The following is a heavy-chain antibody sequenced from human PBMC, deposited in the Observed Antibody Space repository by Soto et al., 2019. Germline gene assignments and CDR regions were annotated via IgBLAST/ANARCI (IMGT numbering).Heavy chain of an antibody. CDR2: IYYSGTT. Sequence: QVPLQESGPGLVKPSQTLSLTCTVSGGSISSEGYYWSWFRQLPGKGLEWIGDIYYSGTTYHNPSLRSRLTISGDASKNQFSLKLSSVTAADTALYYYARGRGYSYGPYYFDYWGQGTLVTVSS. CDR3: ARGRGYSYGPYYFDY. J-gene: IGHJ4*02. V-gene: IGHV4-31*03. D-gene: IGHD5-18*01. CDR1: GGSISSEGYY.